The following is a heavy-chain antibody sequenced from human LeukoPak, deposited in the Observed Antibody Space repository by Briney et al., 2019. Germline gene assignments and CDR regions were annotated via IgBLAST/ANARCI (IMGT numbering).Heavy chain of an antibody. CDR2: INPNSGGT. V-gene: IGHV1-2*02. CDR3: ARDRSIAAPLTDY. D-gene: IGHD6-6*01. Sequence: ASVKVSCKASGYTFTGYYMHWVRQAPGQGLEWMGWINPNSGGTNYAQKFQGRVTMTRDTSISTAYMELSRLRSDDTAVYYCARDRSIAAPLTDYWGQGTLVTVSS. J-gene: IGHJ4*02. CDR1: GYTFTGYY.